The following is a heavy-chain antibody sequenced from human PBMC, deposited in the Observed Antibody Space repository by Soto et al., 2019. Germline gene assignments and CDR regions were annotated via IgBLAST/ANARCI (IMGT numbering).Heavy chain of an antibody. CDR1: GFTFSSYA. Sequence: GGSLRLSCAASGFTFSSYAMSWVRQAPGKGLEWVAVICGDGSSTYYADSVKGRFTISRDNSKNTLYLQMNSLRAEDTAVYYCARDPGPPNDFDYWGQGTLVTVSS. V-gene: IGHV3-23*01. CDR3: ARDPGPPNDFDY. J-gene: IGHJ4*02. CDR2: ICGDGSST.